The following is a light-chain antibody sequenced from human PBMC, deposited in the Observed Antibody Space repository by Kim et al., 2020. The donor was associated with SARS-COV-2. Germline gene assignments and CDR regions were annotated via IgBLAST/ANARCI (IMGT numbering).Light chain of an antibody. Sequence: GKTVNISCTRSRCSFGSSYVQWFQQRPGSVPTTLIFEDYQRPSGVPDRFSGSVDSSSNSASLTISGLKTEDEADYYCQSYDDTSAVFGGGTQLTVL. CDR2: EDY. J-gene: IGLJ3*02. V-gene: IGLV6-57*03. CDR3: QSYDDTSAV. CDR1: RCSFGSSY.